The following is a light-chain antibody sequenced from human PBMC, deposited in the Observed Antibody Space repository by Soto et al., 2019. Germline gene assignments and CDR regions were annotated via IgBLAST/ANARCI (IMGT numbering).Light chain of an antibody. Sequence: ELVMTQSPATLSVSPGEGATLSCRASQSVSSDLAWYQPKPGQAPRLLIYGASTRATGFPARFSGSGSGTEFTLTISSLQSEDFAVYYCQQYNNWPRTFGQGTKVDIK. CDR3: QQYNNWPRT. CDR1: QSVSSD. J-gene: IGKJ1*01. V-gene: IGKV3-15*01. CDR2: GAS.